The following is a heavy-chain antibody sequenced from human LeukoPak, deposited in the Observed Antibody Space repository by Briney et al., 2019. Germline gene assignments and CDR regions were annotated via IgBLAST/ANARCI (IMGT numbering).Heavy chain of an antibody. J-gene: IGHJ4*02. CDR1: GFTFNNYG. D-gene: IGHD3-10*01. CDR3: AGHHSGSYFGGNDY. V-gene: IGHV3-33*01. Sequence: PGGSLRLSCAASGFTFNNYGMHWVRQAPGKGLEWVAVIWYDGGNKYYADSVKGRFTISRDNSKNTLCLQMNSLRAEDTAVYYCAGHHSGSYFGGNDYWGQGTLVTVSS. CDR2: IWYDGGNK.